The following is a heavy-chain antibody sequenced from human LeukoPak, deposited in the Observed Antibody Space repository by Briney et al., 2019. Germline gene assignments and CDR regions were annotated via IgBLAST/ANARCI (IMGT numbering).Heavy chain of an antibody. CDR2: IYYSGST. V-gene: IGHV4-59*01. J-gene: IGHJ3*02. Sequence: PSETLSLTCTVSGGSISSYYWSWIRQPPGKGLEWIGYIYYSGSTNYNPSLKSRVTTSVDTSKNQFSLKLSSVTAADTAVYYCARDAQYYYDSSGYSDAFDIWGQGTMVTVSS. D-gene: IGHD3-22*01. CDR3: ARDAQYYYDSSGYSDAFDI. CDR1: GGSISSYY.